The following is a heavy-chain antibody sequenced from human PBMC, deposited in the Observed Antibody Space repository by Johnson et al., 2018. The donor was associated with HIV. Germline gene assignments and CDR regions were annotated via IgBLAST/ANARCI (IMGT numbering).Heavy chain of an antibody. V-gene: IGHV3-66*02. CDR2: ISWNSGSI. J-gene: IGHJ3*02. CDR1: GFTVSSNY. Sequence: VHLVESGGGVVQPGRSLRLSCAASGFTVSSNYMSWVRQAPGKGLEWVSGISWNSGSIGYADSVKGRFTISRDNSKNTLHLQMNSLRAEDTALYYCAAPPYYYDSSGYRGYSAFDIWGQGTMVTVSS. D-gene: IGHD3-22*01. CDR3: AAPPYYYDSSGYRGYSAFDI.